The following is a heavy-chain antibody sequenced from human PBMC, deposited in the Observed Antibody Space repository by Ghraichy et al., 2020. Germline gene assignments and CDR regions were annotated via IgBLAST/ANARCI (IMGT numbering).Heavy chain of an antibody. Sequence: GGSLRLSCAASGFTFDDYAMHWVRHAPGQGLEWVSGISWNSGSIGYADSVKGRFTISRDNAKNSLYLQMNSLRAEDTALYYCAKDMGYCSGGSCYGDAFDIWGQGTMVTVSS. CDR2: ISWNSGSI. J-gene: IGHJ3*02. V-gene: IGHV3-9*01. CDR1: GFTFDDYA. D-gene: IGHD2-15*01. CDR3: AKDMGYCSGGSCYGDAFDI.